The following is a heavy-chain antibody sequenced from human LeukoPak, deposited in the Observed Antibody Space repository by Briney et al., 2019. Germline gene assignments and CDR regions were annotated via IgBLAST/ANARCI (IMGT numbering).Heavy chain of an antibody. CDR3: ARGGSYLNHYYYMDV. CDR1: GFTLDDYT. V-gene: IGHV3-43*01. D-gene: IGHD3-10*01. J-gene: IGHJ6*03. Sequence: GGSLRLSCAASGFTLDDYTMHWVRQAPGKDLEWVSLISWENDRSYYGDSVKGRFTISRDNNKNSLHLQMDSLKTEDTALYYCARGGSYLNHYYYMDVCGKGTPVTVSS. CDR2: ISWENDRS.